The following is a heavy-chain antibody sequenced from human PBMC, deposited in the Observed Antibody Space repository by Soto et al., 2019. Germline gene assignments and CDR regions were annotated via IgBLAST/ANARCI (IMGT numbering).Heavy chain of an antibody. D-gene: IGHD6-6*01. V-gene: IGHV1-2*04. CDR1: GYPFTCYY. J-gene: IGHJ5*01. CDR2: INPNSGGT. CDR3: ARVRGGSYRSSVTWFDP. Sequence: SVKVSCTASGYPFTCYYMHWVRQAPGQGLEWMGWINPNSGGTNYAQKFQGWVTMTRDTSISTAYMELSRLRSDDTAGYYCARVRGGSYRSSVTWFDPWGQGTPVTV.